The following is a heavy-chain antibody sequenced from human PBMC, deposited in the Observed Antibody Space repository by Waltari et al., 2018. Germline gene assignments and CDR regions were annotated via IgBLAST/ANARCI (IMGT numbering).Heavy chain of an antibody. CDR1: GFTFSSYA. J-gene: IGHJ4*02. D-gene: IGHD4-17*01. CDR2: ISGSGGST. V-gene: IGHV3-23*01. CDR3: AKGRRVTTSFDY. Sequence: EVQLLESGGGLVQPGGSLRLSCAASGFTFSSYAMSWVRQAPGKGLEWVAAISGSGGSTYYADSVKGRFTISRDKSKNTLYLQMNSLRAEDTAVYYCAKGRRVTTSFDYWGQGTLVTVSS.